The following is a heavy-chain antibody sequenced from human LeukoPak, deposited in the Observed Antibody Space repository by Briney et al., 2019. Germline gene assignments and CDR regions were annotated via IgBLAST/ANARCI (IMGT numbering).Heavy chain of an antibody. CDR1: GFTFSSYA. J-gene: IGHJ4*02. CDR3: AKDRDLRRYLAEHAGPRHLDY. D-gene: IGHD2-15*01. CDR2: ISGSGSTT. V-gene: IGHV3-23*01. Sequence: GGSLRLSCAASGFTFSSYAMMWVRQAPGKGLDWVSGISGSGSTTYYADSVKGRFTISRDNSKNTLYLQMSSLRAEDTAVYYCAKDRDLRRYLAEHAGPRHLDYWGQGTLVTVSS.